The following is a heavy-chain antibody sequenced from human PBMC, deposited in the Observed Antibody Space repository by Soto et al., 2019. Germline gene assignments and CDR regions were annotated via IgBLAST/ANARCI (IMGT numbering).Heavy chain of an antibody. V-gene: IGHV4-39*01. D-gene: IGHD6-6*01. CDR1: DDSITSGAYY. CDR3: ARGLAARGHYYYYMDV. CDR2: IQYRGST. Sequence: PSETLSLTCTVSDDSITSGAYYWGLIRQPPGKGLEWIGTIQYRGSTYYNPSLKSRVTMSLDASKNQYSLRLSSVTAADTAVYYCARGLAARGHYYYYMDVWGKGTTVTVSS. J-gene: IGHJ6*03.